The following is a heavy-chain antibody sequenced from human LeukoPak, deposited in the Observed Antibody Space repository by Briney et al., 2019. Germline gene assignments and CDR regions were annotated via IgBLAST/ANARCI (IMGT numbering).Heavy chain of an antibody. CDR3: ARSRSDYDYETSGYYSDAIDI. CDR1: GFTFSSYA. D-gene: IGHD3-22*01. J-gene: IGHJ3*02. CDR2: ISGRSGST. V-gene: IGHV3-23*01. Sequence: PGGSLRHSCQASGFTFSSYALHRVRQAPGKGLEWVSLISGRSGSTYSVDSVKGRFTISRDNSKNTLYLQMSSLRAEDTAVYFCARSRSDYDYETSGYYSDAIDIWGQGTMIGVSS.